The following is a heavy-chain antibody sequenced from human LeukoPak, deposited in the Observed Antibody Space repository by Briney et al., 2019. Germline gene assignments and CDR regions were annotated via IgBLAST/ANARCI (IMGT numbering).Heavy chain of an antibody. D-gene: IGHD2-15*01. J-gene: IGHJ4*02. CDR1: GFTFSSHG. Sequence: PGRSLRLSCAASGFTFSSHGMHWVRQAPGKGLEWVTMIWNDGGNKKYVDSVKGRFIISRDNSKNTLYLQMNSLRAEDTAVYYCARGCGGSPACYILDYWGQGTLVTVSS. CDR2: IWNDGGNK. V-gene: IGHV3-33*01. CDR3: ARGCGGSPACYILDY.